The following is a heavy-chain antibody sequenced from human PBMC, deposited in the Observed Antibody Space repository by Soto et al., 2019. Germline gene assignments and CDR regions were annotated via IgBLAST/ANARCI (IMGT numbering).Heavy chain of an antibody. V-gene: IGHV4-61*03. CDR1: GDSVTSGSYY. D-gene: IGHD7-27*01. Sequence: SETLSLTCIVSGDSVTSGSYYWTWLRQPPGKGLEWIGYISYTGRTKYNPSLQSRVTVSVDTSKNDFSLNLSSVTAADTAVYFCAREWGLLPYYVMNVWGHGTAVTVSS. CDR2: ISYTGRT. CDR3: AREWGLLPYYVMNV. J-gene: IGHJ6*02.